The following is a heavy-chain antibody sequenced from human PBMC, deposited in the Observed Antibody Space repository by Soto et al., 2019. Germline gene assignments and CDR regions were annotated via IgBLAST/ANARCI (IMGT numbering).Heavy chain of an antibody. D-gene: IGHD5-18*01. Sequence: SETLSLTCAVSGGSISSGGYSWSWIRQPPGKGLEWIGYIYHSGSTYYNPSLKSRVTISVDRSKNQFSLKLSSVTAADTAVYYCASRNTAMAMDVWGQGTTVTVSS. CDR1: GGSISSGGYS. CDR3: ASRNTAMAMDV. V-gene: IGHV4-30-2*01. CDR2: IYHSGST. J-gene: IGHJ6*02.